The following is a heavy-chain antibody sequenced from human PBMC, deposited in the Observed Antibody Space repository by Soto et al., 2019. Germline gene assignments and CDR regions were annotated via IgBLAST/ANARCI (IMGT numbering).Heavy chain of an antibody. V-gene: IGHV4-30-2*01. CDR3: ARGLAVRGSYGLDV. Sequence: PSETLSLTCAVSGASISRGGSSWSWIRQAPGTGLEWIGYIYHNGITNYNPSLKSRVTISADKSQNQFSLSLNFVTAADTAVYYCARGLAVRGSYGLDVWGQGTTVTVSS. D-gene: IGHD3-10*01. CDR2: IYHNGIT. J-gene: IGHJ6*02. CDR1: GASISRGGSS.